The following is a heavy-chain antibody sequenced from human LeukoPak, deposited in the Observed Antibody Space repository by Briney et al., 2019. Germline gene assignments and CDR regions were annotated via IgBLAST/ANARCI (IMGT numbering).Heavy chain of an antibody. CDR2: IRYDGSNK. Sequence: GGSLRLSCAASGFTFSSYGMHWVRQAPGKGLEWVAFIRYDGSNKYYADSAKGRCTISRDDSKNTLYLQMNSLRAEDTAVYYCAKSMVSLYGMDVWGQGTTVTVSS. J-gene: IGHJ6*02. CDR1: GFTFSSYG. D-gene: IGHD5-18*01. V-gene: IGHV3-30*02. CDR3: AKSMVSLYGMDV.